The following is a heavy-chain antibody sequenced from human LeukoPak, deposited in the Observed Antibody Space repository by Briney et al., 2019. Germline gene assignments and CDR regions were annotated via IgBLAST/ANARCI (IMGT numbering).Heavy chain of an antibody. D-gene: IGHD3-16*01. CDR2: ISGSGGST. V-gene: IGHV3-23*01. CDR3: ARWWVSVSGYMDV. CDR1: GFTFSSYG. J-gene: IGHJ6*03. Sequence: GGSLRLSCAASGFTFSSYGMSWVRQAPGKGLEWVSAISGSGGSTYYADSVKGRFTISRDNAKNTLYLQMNSLRAEDTAVYYCARWWVSVSGYMDVWGKGTTVTVSS.